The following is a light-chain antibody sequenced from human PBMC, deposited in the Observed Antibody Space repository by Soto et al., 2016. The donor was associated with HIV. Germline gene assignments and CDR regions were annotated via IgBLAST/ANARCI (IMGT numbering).Light chain of an antibody. CDR2: AAS. CDR3: QEYYGT. CDR1: QDITDS. J-gene: IGKJ1*01. V-gene: IGKV1-NL1*01. Sequence: DIQMTQSPSSLSATAGDRVTITCRASQDITDSLVWYQQKPGKAPKLLVYAASRLEDGAPSRFGGSGSGTDYTLTISRLQPEDFATYYCQEYYGTFGQGTKVDFK.